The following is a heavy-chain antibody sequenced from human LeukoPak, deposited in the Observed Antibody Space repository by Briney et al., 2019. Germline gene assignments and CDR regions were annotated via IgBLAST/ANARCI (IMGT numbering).Heavy chain of an antibody. Sequence: GGSLRLSCAASGFTFSSYAMSWVRQAPGKGLEWVSAISGSGGSTYYADSVKGRFTISRDNVKNTLYLQMSSLRVEDTAVYYCARDPGWGALDYWGQGALVIVSS. V-gene: IGHV3-23*01. D-gene: IGHD3-16*01. CDR3: ARDPGWGALDY. J-gene: IGHJ4*02. CDR1: GFTFSSYA. CDR2: ISGSGGST.